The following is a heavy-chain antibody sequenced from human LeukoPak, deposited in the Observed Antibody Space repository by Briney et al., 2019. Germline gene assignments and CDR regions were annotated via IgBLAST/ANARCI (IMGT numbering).Heavy chain of an antibody. D-gene: IGHD6-19*01. V-gene: IGHV3-53*01. Sequence: GSLRLSCVASGFTVSSNYMSWVRQAPGKGLEWVSVIYSGSSTYYAESVKGRFTISRNTSKNTLYLQMNSLRADDTAVYYCARDRSSGWYVYDYWGQGTLVTVSS. CDR2: IYSGSST. CDR1: GFTVSSNY. CDR3: ARDRSSGWYVYDY. J-gene: IGHJ4*02.